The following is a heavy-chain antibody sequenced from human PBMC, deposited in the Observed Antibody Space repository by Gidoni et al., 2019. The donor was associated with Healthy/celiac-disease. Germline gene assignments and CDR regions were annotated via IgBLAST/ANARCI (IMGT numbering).Heavy chain of an antibody. CDR1: GLTFSSTG. CDR2: IWYDGSNK. V-gene: IGHV3-33*01. CDR3: ARDISIFGVVISRYGMDV. J-gene: IGHJ6*02. Sequence: VQMVECGGGVVQPGRDLRISCAAHGLTFSSTGMHWCRQAPGKGLEWLSVIWYDGSNKYYADSVKRRFTISRDNSNNTLYLQMNSLRAEDTAVYYCARDISIFGVVISRYGMDVWGQGTTVTVSS. D-gene: IGHD3-3*01.